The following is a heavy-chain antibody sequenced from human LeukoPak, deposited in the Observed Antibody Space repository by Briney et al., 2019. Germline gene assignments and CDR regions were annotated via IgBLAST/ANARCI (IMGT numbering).Heavy chain of an antibody. Sequence: ASVKVSCKASGYTFTSYGISWVRQAPGQGLEWMGWISAYNGNTNYAQKVQGRVTMTTDTSTSTAYMELRSLRSDDTAVFYCAREDSSGYYFDYWGQGTLVTVSS. J-gene: IGHJ4*02. V-gene: IGHV1-18*01. CDR2: ISAYNGNT. CDR3: AREDSSGYYFDY. CDR1: GYTFTSYG. D-gene: IGHD3-22*01.